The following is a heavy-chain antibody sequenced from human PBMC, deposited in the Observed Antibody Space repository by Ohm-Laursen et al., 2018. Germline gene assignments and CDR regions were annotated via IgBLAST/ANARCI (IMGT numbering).Heavy chain of an antibody. V-gene: IGHV3-72*01. CDR2: IRNKAQSYTM. CDR1: GFTFSDHY. CDR3: ARAFPRKYSSSWYYFDY. J-gene: IGHJ4*02. Sequence: SLRLSCAASGFTFSDHYMDWVRQAPGKGLEWVGRIRNKAQSYTMEYAASVKGRFTISRDDSKNSLYLQMNNLKTEDTAVHYCARAFPRKYSSSWYYFDYWGQGTLVTVSS. D-gene: IGHD6-13*01.